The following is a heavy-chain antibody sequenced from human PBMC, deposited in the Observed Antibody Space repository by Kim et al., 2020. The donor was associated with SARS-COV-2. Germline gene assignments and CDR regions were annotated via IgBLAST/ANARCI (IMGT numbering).Heavy chain of an antibody. CDR1: GGSISSSSYY. J-gene: IGHJ4*02. D-gene: IGHD3-22*01. CDR2: IYYSGST. CDR3: ARHDERERYDSSGYYSPLYFDY. Sequence: SETLSLTCTVSGGSISSSSYYWGWIRQPPGKGLEWIGSIYYSGSTYYNPSLKSRVTISVDTSKNQFSLKLSSVTAADTAVYYCARHDERERYDSSGYYSPLYFDYWGQGTLVTVSS. V-gene: IGHV4-39*01.